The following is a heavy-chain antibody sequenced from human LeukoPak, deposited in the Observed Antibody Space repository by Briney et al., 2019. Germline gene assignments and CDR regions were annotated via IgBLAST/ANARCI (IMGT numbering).Heavy chain of an antibody. J-gene: IGHJ4*02. CDR1: GLTFSSYG. CDR3: ARDKGAGKYYFDY. D-gene: IGHD6-19*01. CDR2: IRYDESNK. V-gene: IGHV3-30*02. Sequence: GGSLRLSCAASGLTFSSYGMHWVRQAPGKGLEWVSFIRYDESNKYYADSVRGRFTISRDNSKNTLYLQMTSLRAEDTAVYYCARDKGAGKYYFDYWGQGTLVTVSS.